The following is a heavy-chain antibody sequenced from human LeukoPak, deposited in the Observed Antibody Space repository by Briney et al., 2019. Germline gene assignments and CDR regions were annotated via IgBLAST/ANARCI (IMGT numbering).Heavy chain of an antibody. CDR1: GFTFISYW. CDR2: IYTSGST. D-gene: IGHD4-17*01. V-gene: IGHV4-4*07. Sequence: GSLRLSCAASGFTFISYWMSWIRQPAGKGLEWIGRIYTSGSTNYNPSLKSRVTISVDTSKNQFSLKLSSVTAADTAVYYCARDFDYGDYGAFDIWGQGTMVTVSS. CDR3: ARDFDYGDYGAFDI. J-gene: IGHJ3*02.